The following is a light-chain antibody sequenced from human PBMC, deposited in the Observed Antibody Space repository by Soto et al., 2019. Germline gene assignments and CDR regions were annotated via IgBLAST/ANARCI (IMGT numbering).Light chain of an antibody. CDR2: EVS. CDR1: SSDIGTYDY. CDR3: TSYTGDDFTFV. J-gene: IGLJ1*01. V-gene: IGLV2-8*01. Sequence: QSFLPQPPSASGSLGQSFTISCTGTSSDIGTYDYVSWYQQHPGRAPKLIIFEVSKRPLGVPDRFSGSKSGNTASLIVSGLQPDDEAEYPCTSYTGDDFTFVFGTGTKVTVL.